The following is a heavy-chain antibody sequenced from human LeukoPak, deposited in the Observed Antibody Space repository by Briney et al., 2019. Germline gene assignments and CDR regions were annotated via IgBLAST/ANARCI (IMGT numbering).Heavy chain of an antibody. CDR3: ARAVDTAMVN. CDR1: GGSINSGAYY. Sequence: PSETLSLTCAVSGGSINSGAYYWSWIRPPPGKGLKWIGYIYHSGSTYYNPSLKSRVTISVDRSKNQFSLKLSSVTAADTAVYYCARAVDTAMVNWGQGTLVTVSS. D-gene: IGHD5-18*01. V-gene: IGHV4-30-2*01. CDR2: IYHSGST. J-gene: IGHJ4*02.